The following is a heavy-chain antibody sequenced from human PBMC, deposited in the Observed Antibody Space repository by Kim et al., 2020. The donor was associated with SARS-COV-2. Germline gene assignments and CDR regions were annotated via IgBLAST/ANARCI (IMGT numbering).Heavy chain of an antibody. D-gene: IGHD3-22*01. Sequence: FTISRDNSKNTLYLQMNSLRAEDTAVYYCAKELIVVVMSLDYYYYGMDVWGQGTTVTVSS. J-gene: IGHJ6*02. CDR3: AKELIVVVMSLDYYYYGMDV. V-gene: IGHV3-23*01.